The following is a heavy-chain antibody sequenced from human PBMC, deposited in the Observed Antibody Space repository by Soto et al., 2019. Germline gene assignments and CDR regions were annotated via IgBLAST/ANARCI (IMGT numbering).Heavy chain of an antibody. V-gene: IGHV3-30-3*01. CDR1: GFTFSNYA. CDR3: AREWSHSSSPYFDC. J-gene: IGHJ4*02. D-gene: IGHD6-6*01. CDR2: ISYDGSNK. Sequence: QVQVVESGGGVVQPGRSLRLSCAASGFTFSNYAMHWVRQAPGKGLEWVAVISYDGSNKYYADSVKGRFTISRDNSKNTVYLQMNSLRAEDTAEYYCAREWSHSSSPYFDCWGQGTLVTVSS.